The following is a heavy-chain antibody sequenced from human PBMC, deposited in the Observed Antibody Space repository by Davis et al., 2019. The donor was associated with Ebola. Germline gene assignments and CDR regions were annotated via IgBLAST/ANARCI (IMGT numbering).Heavy chain of an antibody. D-gene: IGHD2-21*02. Sequence: GGSLRLSCAASGFTFSSYAMSWVRQAPGKGLEWVSYISSGSTTLKYADSVKGRFTISRDNSKNTLYLQMNSLRAEDTAVYYCARSGRLDYWGQGTLVTVSS. CDR2: ISSGSTTL. CDR1: GFTFSSYA. J-gene: IGHJ4*02. CDR3: ARSGRLDY. V-gene: IGHV3-48*01.